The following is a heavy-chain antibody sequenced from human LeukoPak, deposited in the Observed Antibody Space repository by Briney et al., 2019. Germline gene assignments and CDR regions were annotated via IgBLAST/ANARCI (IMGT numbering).Heavy chain of an antibody. CDR3: ARVVREPLSWWFDP. CDR1: GDTFSSYA. CDR2: IIPIFGTA. Sequence: SVKVSCKASGDTFSSYAISWVRQAPGQGLEWMGGIIPIFGTANYAQKFQGRVTITTDESTSTAYMELSSLRSEDTAVYYCARVVREPLSWWFDPWGQGTLVTVSS. J-gene: IGHJ5*02. D-gene: IGHD1-26*01. V-gene: IGHV1-69*05.